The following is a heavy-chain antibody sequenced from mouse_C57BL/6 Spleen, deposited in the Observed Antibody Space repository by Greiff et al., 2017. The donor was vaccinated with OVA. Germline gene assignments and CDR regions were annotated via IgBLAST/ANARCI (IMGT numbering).Heavy chain of an antibody. V-gene: IGHV1-42*01. CDR1: GYSFTGYY. D-gene: IGHD3-3*01. CDR3: ARWSGTDDY. Sequence: VQLKESGPELVKPGASVKISCKASGYSFTGYYMNWVKQSPEKSLEWIGEINPSTGGTTYNQKFKAMATLTVDKSSSTAYVQLKSLTSEDSAVYYCARWSGTDDYWGQGTTLTVSS. CDR2: INPSTGGT. J-gene: IGHJ2*01.